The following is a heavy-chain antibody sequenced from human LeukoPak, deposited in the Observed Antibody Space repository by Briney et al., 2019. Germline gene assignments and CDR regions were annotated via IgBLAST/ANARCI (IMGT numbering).Heavy chain of an antibody. CDR3: ARDPGNVPFDY. CDR1: GFTFSGHW. CDR2: TNGDGSRT. Sequence: GGSLRLSCAASGFTFSGHWMYWVRQPPGKGLVWVSRTNGDGSRTDYADSVKGRFTISRDNSKNTLYLQMNSLRAEDTAVYYCARDPGNVPFDYWGQGTLVTVSS. J-gene: IGHJ4*02. V-gene: IGHV3-74*01. D-gene: IGHD4-23*01.